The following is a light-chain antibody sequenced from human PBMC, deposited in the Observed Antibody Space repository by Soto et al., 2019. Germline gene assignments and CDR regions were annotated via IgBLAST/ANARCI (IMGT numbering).Light chain of an antibody. J-gene: IGLJ3*02. CDR3: GAWDDSLKGLV. CDR1: SSNIGSNA. V-gene: IGLV1-44*01. CDR2: TNN. Sequence: QSVLTQPPSASGTPGQRFTIPCSGSSSNIGSNAVNWYQRPPGTAPKLLIYTNNQRPSGVPDRFSGSKSGTSASLAISGPQSEDEAGYYCGAWDDSLKGLVFGGGTKVTVL.